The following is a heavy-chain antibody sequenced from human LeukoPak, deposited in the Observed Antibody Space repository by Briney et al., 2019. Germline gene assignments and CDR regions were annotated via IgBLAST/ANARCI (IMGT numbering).Heavy chain of an antibody. J-gene: IGHJ4*02. V-gene: IGHV4-30-2*03. D-gene: IGHD4-17*01. CDR2: IYHSGST. CDR1: GGSISSGGYS. CDR3: ARQNGDYTLGY. Sequence: PSETLSLTCAVSGGSISSGGYSWSWIRQPPGKGLEWIGYIYHSGSTYYNPSLKSRVTISVDTSKNQFSLKLRSVTAADTAVYYCARQNGDYTLGYWGQGTLVTVSS.